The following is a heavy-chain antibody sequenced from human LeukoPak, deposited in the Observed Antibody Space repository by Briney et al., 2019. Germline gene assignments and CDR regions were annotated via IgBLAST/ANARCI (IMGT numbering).Heavy chain of an antibody. J-gene: IGHJ4*02. CDR2: INPNSGGT. CDR1: GYTFTGYY. CDR3: ARARGGSIAAKDY. D-gene: IGHD6-13*01. Sequence: ASVKVSCKASGYTFTGYYMHWVRQAPGQGLEWMGWINPNSGGTNYAQKFQGRVNMTRDTSISTAYMELSRLRSDDTAVYYCARARGGSIAAKDYWGQGTLVTVSS. V-gene: IGHV1-2*02.